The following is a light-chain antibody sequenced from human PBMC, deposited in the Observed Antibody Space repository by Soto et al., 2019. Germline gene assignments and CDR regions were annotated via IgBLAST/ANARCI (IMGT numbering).Light chain of an antibody. Sequence: DIQMTQSPSTLSASVGDRVTITCRASQSISSWLAWYQQKGGKAPKLLISKASNLDSGVPSRFSGSGSGTEFNLTISSLQPEDFATYYCQQYNSFIWTFGQGT. CDR3: QQYNSFIWT. J-gene: IGKJ1*01. V-gene: IGKV1-5*03. CDR1: QSISSW. CDR2: KAS.